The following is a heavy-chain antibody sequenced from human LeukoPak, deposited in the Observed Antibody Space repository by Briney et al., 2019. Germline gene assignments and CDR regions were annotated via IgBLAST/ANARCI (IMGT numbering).Heavy chain of an antibody. D-gene: IGHD4-17*01. CDR1: GFTFSSYA. Sequence: GGSLRLSCAASGFTFSSYAMHWVRQAPGKGLEWVAVISYDGSNKYYADSVKGRLTISRDNSKNTLYLQMNSLRAEDTAVYYCASRYGDYFPFDYWGQGTLVTVSS. J-gene: IGHJ4*02. V-gene: IGHV3-30*04. CDR2: ISYDGSNK. CDR3: ASRYGDYFPFDY.